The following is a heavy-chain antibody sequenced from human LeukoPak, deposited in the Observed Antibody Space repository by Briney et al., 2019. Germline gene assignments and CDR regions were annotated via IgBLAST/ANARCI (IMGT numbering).Heavy chain of an antibody. CDR3: ARDYVWGSYRYTGSRH. D-gene: IGHD3-16*02. J-gene: IGHJ4*02. CDR1: GYTFTAYY. Sequence: ASVKVSCKASGYTFTAYYMHWVRQAPGQGLEWMGWINPNSGGTNYAQKFQGRVTMIRATSISTAYMELSRLRSDDTAVYYCARDYVWGSYRYTGSRHWGQGTLVTVSS. CDR2: INPNSGGT. V-gene: IGHV1-2*02.